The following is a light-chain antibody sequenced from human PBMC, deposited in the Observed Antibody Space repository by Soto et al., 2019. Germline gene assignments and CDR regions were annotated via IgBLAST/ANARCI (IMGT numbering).Light chain of an antibody. CDR2: EVN. V-gene: IGLV2-8*01. CDR3: SSYAGSNMVV. J-gene: IGLJ2*01. Sequence: QSALTQPASASGSPGQSVAISCTGTSSDFGGYNYVSWYQSHPGKAPKLMIYEVNKRPSGVPDRFSGSKSGNTASLIVSGLQAEDEADYYCSSYAGSNMVVFGGGTKLTVL. CDR1: SSDFGGYNY.